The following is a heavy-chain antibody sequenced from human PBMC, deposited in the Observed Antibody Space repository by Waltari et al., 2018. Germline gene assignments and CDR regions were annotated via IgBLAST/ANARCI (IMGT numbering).Heavy chain of an antibody. CDR1: GYCFAGYW. Sequence: EVQLVQSGAEVKKPGESLRISCQGSGYCFAGYWIGWVRQVPGEGLEWMGNIYPGDSDYRYSPSFRGQVTVSADRATNTAYLQWNNLQASDTAIYYCARLALGFFDYWGQGTLVTVSS. V-gene: IGHV5-51*01. J-gene: IGHJ4*02. D-gene: IGHD3-16*01. CDR3: ARLALGFFDY. CDR2: IYPGDSDY.